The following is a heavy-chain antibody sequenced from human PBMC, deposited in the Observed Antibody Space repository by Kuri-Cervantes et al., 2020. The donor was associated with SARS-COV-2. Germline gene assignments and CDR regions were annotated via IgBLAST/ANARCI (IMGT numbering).Heavy chain of an antibody. Sequence: ESLKISCTVSGGSISSYYWSWIRQPPGKGLEWIGYIYYSGNTNYNPSLKSRVTISVDTSKNQFSLKLSSVTAADTAVYYCAREKYSSSWYNGWFDPWGQGTLVTVSS. CDR1: GGSISSYY. CDR2: IYYSGNT. CDR3: AREKYSSSWYNGWFDP. J-gene: IGHJ5*02. V-gene: IGHV4-59*01. D-gene: IGHD6-13*01.